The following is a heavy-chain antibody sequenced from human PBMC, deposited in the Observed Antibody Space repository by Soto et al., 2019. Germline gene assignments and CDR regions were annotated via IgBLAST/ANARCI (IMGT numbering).Heavy chain of an antibody. CDR1: GGTFSSYA. V-gene: IGHV1-69*13. Sequence: SVKVSCKASGGTFSSYAISWVRQAPGQGLEWMGGIIPIFGTANYAQKFQGRVTITADESTSTAYMELSSLRSEDTAVYYCARDEYSSGPKRDYYYYGMDVWGQGTTVTVSS. CDR3: ARDEYSSGPKRDYYYYGMDV. CDR2: IIPIFGTA. J-gene: IGHJ6*02. D-gene: IGHD6-19*01.